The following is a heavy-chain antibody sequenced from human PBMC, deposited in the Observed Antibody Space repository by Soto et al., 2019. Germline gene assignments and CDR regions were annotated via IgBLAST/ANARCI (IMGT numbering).Heavy chain of an antibody. CDR3: ARTSRGRDGSPDAFDI. V-gene: IGHV5-51*01. CDR1: GYSCISYW. Sequence: GESQKISCKGSGYSCISYWIGWVRQITGKGLEWMGIIYPGDSDTRYSPSFQGQVTISADKSISTAYLQWSSLKASDTAMYYCARTSRGRDGSPDAFDIWGQGTMVTVSS. CDR2: IYPGDSDT. J-gene: IGHJ3*02. D-gene: IGHD2-15*01.